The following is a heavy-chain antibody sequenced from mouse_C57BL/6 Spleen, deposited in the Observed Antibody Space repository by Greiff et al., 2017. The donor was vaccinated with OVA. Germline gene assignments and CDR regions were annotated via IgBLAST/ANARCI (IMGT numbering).Heavy chain of an antibody. V-gene: IGHV5-17*01. CDR3: ARQFFPSSYDYAMDY. CDR2: ISSGSSTI. D-gene: IGHD1-1*01. Sequence: EVKLMESGGGLVKPGGSLKLSCAASGFTFSDYGMHWVRQAPEKGLEWVAYISSGSSTIYYADTVKGRFTISRDNAKKTLFLQMTSLRSEDTAMEYCARQFFPSSYDYAMDYWGQGTSVTVSS. CDR1: GFTFSDYG. J-gene: IGHJ4*01.